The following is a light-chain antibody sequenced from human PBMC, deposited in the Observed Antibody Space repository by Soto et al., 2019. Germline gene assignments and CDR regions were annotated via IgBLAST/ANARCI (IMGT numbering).Light chain of an antibody. V-gene: IGKV1-33*01. Sequence: DIQMTQSPSSLSASVGDRVTITCQASQDITNYFNWYQQKPGEAPKLLIYDSSNLETGVPSRFSGGGSGTDFTFTISSLQTEDIATYYCLQYALSPVFGPGTKVDI. CDR2: DSS. CDR3: LQYALSPV. J-gene: IGKJ3*01. CDR1: QDITNY.